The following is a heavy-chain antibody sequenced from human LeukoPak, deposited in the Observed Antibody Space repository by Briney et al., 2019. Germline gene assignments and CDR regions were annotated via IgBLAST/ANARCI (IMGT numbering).Heavy chain of an antibody. CDR2: INPNSGGT. Sequence: ASVKVSCKASGYAFTGYDMHWVRQAPGQGLEWMGRINPNSGGTNYAQKFQGRVTMTRDTPISTAYMALRRLSSDDTAVYYCARSGLVVYGWFDPWGQGTLVTVSS. CDR3: ARSGLVVYGWFDP. CDR1: GYAFTGYD. J-gene: IGHJ5*02. V-gene: IGHV1-2*06. D-gene: IGHD3-22*01.